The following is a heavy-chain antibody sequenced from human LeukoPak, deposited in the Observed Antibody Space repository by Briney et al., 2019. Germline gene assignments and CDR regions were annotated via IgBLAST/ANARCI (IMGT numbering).Heavy chain of an antibody. J-gene: IGHJ6*04. CDR1: GFTFSSYG. CDR2: ISYDGSNK. V-gene: IGHV3-30*18. Sequence: GRSLRLSCAASGFTFSSYGMHWVRQAPGKGLEWVAVISYDGSNKYYADSVKGRFTISRDNSKNTLYLQMNSPRAEDTAVYYCAKAGYSSGWYLNYYYYYGMDVWGKGTTVTVSS. CDR3: AKAGYSSGWYLNYYYYYGMDV. D-gene: IGHD6-19*01.